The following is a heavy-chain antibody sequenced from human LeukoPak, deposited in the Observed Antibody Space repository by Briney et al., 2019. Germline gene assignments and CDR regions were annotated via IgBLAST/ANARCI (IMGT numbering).Heavy chain of an antibody. D-gene: IGHD4-17*01. J-gene: IGHJ4*02. CDR1: GGTFSSCA. CDR2: IIPIFGTA. Sequence: SVKVSCKASGGTFSSCAISWVRQAPGRGLEWMGGIIPIFGTANYAQKFQGRVTITADESTSTAYMELSSLRSEDTAVYYCARGLTVTISSLGYWGQGTLVTVSS. CDR3: ARGLTVTISSLGY. V-gene: IGHV1-69*01.